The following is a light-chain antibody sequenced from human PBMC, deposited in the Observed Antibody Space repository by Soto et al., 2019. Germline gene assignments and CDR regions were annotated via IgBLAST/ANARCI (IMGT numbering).Light chain of an antibody. J-gene: IGLJ2*01. V-gene: IGLV1-40*01. Sequence: QSVLTQPPSVSGAPGQRVTISCTGTSSNIGAYYDVNWYQIVPGKAPKLLISRNNNRPSGVPDRFSGSKSDTSASLALTGLQSEDEAEYYCQSFDTALSSSIFGGGTKLTVL. CDR3: QSFDTALSSSI. CDR2: RNN. CDR1: SSNIGAYYD.